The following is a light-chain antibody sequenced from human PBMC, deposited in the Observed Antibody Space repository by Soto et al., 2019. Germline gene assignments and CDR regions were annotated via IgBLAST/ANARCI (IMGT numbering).Light chain of an antibody. J-gene: IGLJ2*01. CDR1: SSDIGFYNY. CDR3: SSYTRTIRL. CDR2: EVS. V-gene: IGLV2-14*01. Sequence: QSALTQPASVSGSPGQSITISCTGTSSDIGFYNYVSWYQQHPGKAPKLIIYEVSHRPSGVSNRFSGSKSGNTASLTISGLQAEDEADYYCSSYTRTIRLFGGGTKLTVL.